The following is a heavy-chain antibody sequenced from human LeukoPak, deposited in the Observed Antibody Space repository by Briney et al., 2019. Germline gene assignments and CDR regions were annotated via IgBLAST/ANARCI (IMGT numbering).Heavy chain of an antibody. Sequence: GESLKISCKGSGYSFTSYWIGWVRQMPGKGLVWMGIIYPGDSDTRYSPSFQGQVTISADKSISTAYLQWSSLKASDTAMYYCARLGLSYDSSGYYSVYFDYWSQGTLVTVSS. V-gene: IGHV5-51*01. CDR1: GYSFTSYW. CDR2: IYPGDSDT. D-gene: IGHD3-22*01. CDR3: ARLGLSYDSSGYYSVYFDY. J-gene: IGHJ4*02.